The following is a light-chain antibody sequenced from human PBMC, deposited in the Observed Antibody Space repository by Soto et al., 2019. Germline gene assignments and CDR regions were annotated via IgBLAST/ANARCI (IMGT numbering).Light chain of an antibody. CDR1: SSDVGGYNS. V-gene: IGLV2-14*01. J-gene: IGLJ1*01. CDR3: SSYRTSSTLPYV. Sequence: QSALTQPASVSGSPGQSITISCTGTSSDVGGYNSVSWYQHHPGKAPKVMIYEVSHRPSGVSNRFSGSKSGNTASLTISWLQAEDEADFYCSSYRTSSTLPYVFGTGTKLTVL. CDR2: EVS.